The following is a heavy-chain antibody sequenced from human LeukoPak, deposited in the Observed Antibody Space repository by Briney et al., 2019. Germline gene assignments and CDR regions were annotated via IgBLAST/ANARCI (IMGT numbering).Heavy chain of an antibody. CDR3: AKDSFSYNGIFDALDV. CDR2: ITTNSNTI. V-gene: IGHV3-48*01. Sequence: GGSLRLSCEVSGFTFSDYSMTWVRQSPERGLEWISYITTNSNTIHYADSVKGRFTVSRDNAKNSLYLQMNSLRAEDTAIYYCAKDSFSYNGIFDALDVWGQGTMVTVSS. CDR1: GFTFSDYS. D-gene: IGHD2-8*01. J-gene: IGHJ3*01.